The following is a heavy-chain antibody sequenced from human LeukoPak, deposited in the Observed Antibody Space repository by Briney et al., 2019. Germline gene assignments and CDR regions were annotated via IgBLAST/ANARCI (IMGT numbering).Heavy chain of an antibody. CDR1: GFSLSTSGVG. V-gene: IGHV2-5*01. Sequence: SGPTLVNPTQTLTLTCTFSGFSLSTSGVGVGWIRQPPGKALEWLALIYWNDDKRYSPSLKSRLTITKDTSKNQVVLTMTNMDPVDTATYYCAHRKRAVAGRATHFDYWGQGTLVTVSS. D-gene: IGHD6-19*01. J-gene: IGHJ4*02. CDR2: IYWNDDK. CDR3: AHRKRAVAGRATHFDY.